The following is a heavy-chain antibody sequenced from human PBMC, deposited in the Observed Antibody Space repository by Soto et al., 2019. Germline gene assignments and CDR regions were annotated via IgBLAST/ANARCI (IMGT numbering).Heavy chain of an antibody. CDR3: ARMKVDSYQFYYAMDV. D-gene: IGHD3-9*01. Sequence: GSGPTLVNPTATLTLTCTVSGFSLTTGKMGVSWIRQPPGKALEWLAHIFSDNERSYSTSRQGRLTISKDTSGSQVILSMTNVDPVDTATYYCARMKVDSYQFYYAMDVWGQGTTVTVSS. CDR1: GFSLTTGKMG. CDR2: IFSDNER. V-gene: IGHV2-26*01. J-gene: IGHJ6*02.